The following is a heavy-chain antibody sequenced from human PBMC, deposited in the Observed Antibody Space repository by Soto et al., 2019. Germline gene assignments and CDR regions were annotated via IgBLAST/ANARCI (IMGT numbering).Heavy chain of an antibody. CDR2: MYPDSADI. J-gene: IGHJ6*02. CDR1: GYPFIGYF. CDR3: AREMQRGLDV. V-gene: IGHV1-2*06. D-gene: IGHD2-15*01. Sequence: AXSVKVSCKASGYPFIGYFLHWVRQAPGQGPEWMGRMYPDSADIIYAQKFQCRVTMTTDTSISTACMELSRLTSDDTAVYYCAREMQRGLDVWGQGTTVTV.